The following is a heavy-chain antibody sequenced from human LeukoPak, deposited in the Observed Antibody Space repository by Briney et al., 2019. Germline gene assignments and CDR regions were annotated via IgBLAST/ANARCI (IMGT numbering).Heavy chain of an antibody. CDR2: IYPRDGST. Sequence: XRQAPGQGLEWMGMIYPRDGSTSYAQKFQGRVTVTRDTSTSTVHMELSGLRSEDTAVYYCARDQEGFDYWGQGTLVTVSS. J-gene: IGHJ4*02. CDR3: ARDQEGFDY. V-gene: IGHV1-46*01.